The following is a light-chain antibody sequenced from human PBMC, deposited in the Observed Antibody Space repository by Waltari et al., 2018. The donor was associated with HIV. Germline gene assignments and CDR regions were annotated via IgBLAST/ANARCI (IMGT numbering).Light chain of an antibody. CDR1: SSDVGGYNY. J-gene: IGLJ2*01. CDR3: SSYAGSNNLGVV. Sequence: QSALTQPPSASGSPGQSVTITCTGTSSDVGGYNYVSWYQQHPGKAPKLMIYEASKRPSGVPDRFSGSKSGNTASLTVSGLQAEDEADYYCSSYAGSNNLGVVFGGGTKLTVL. V-gene: IGLV2-8*01. CDR2: EAS.